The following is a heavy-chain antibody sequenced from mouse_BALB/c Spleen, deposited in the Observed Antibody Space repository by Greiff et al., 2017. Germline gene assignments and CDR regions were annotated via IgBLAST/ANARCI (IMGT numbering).Heavy chain of an antibody. CDR1: GFTFSSYW. D-gene: IGHD2-14*01. Sequence: EVQGVESRGGLVQPGGSMKLSCVASGFTFSSYWMSWVRQSPEKGLEWVAEIRLKSDNYATHYAESVKGKFTISRDDSKSRLYLQMNSLRAEDTGIYYCTNYRYDERDGYWGQGTSVTVSS. CDR3: TNYRYDERDGY. CDR2: IRLKSDNYAT. V-gene: IGHV6-6*02. J-gene: IGHJ4*01.